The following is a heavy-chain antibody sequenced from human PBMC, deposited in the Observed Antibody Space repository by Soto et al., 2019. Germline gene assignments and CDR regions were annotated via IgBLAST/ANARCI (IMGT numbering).Heavy chain of an antibody. J-gene: IGHJ4*02. CDR2: INPSGGST. D-gene: IGHD3-22*01. CDR1: GYTFTSYY. Sequence: ASVKVSCKASGYTFTSYYMHWVRQAPGQGLEWMGIINPSGGSTSYAQKFQGRVTMTRDTSTSTVYMELSSLRSEDTAVYYCARDGNYDSSGYPYYFDYWGQGTLVTVSS. V-gene: IGHV1-46*01. CDR3: ARDGNYDSSGYPYYFDY.